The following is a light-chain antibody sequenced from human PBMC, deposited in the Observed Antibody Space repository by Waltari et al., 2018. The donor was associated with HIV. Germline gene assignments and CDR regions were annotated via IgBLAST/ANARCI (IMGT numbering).Light chain of an antibody. J-gene: IGLJ3*02. CDR2: WHD. V-gene: IGLV1-47*01. Sequence: QSVLTQPPPASGTPGQRVSISCSGRRSNIGRKYLSWFQQVPGTAPKLLIYWHDQRPSGVPDRFSGSKSGTSASLAISGLRSEDEADYYCAVWDDSLSGWVFGGGTKLTVL. CDR3: AVWDDSLSGWV. CDR1: RSNIGRKY.